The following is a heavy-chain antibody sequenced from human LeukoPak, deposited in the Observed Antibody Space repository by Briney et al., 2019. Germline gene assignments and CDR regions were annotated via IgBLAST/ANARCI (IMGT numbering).Heavy chain of an antibody. Sequence: SVKVSCKASGGTFSSYAISWVRQAPGQGLEWMGGINPIFGTANYAQKFQGRVTITTDESTSTAYMELSSLRSEDTAVYYCARWVAAAHYGPYYYMDVWGKGTTVTVSS. CDR1: GGTFSSYA. J-gene: IGHJ6*03. CDR2: INPIFGTA. D-gene: IGHD6-13*01. CDR3: ARWVAAAHYGPYYYMDV. V-gene: IGHV1-69*05.